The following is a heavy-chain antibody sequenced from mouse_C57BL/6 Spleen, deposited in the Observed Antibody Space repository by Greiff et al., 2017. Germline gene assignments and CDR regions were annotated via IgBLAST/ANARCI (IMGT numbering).Heavy chain of an antibody. D-gene: IGHD1-1*01. CDR2: INPSSGYT. Sequence: VQLQQSGAELARPGASVKMSCKASGYTFTSYTMHWVKQRPGQGLEWIGYINPSSGYTKYKQKFKDKATLTADKSSSTAYMQLSSLTSEDSAVYYCAIPHYYGSSYRFAYWGQGTLVTVSA. CDR1: GYTFTSYT. J-gene: IGHJ3*01. CDR3: AIPHYYGSSYRFAY. V-gene: IGHV1-4*01.